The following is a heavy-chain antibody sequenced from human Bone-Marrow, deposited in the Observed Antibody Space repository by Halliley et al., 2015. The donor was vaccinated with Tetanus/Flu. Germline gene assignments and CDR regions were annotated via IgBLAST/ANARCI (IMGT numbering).Heavy chain of an antibody. J-gene: IGHJ4*02. V-gene: IGHV3-30*18. CDR2: YDGSNK. D-gene: IGHD5-18*01. CDR3: AKEGKNTHGYGIEVELDS. Sequence: YDGSNKCYGDSVKGRFTISRDNSQNTLYLQMNSLRADDTAVYFWAKEGKNTHGYGIEVELDSWGQGTLVTGSS.